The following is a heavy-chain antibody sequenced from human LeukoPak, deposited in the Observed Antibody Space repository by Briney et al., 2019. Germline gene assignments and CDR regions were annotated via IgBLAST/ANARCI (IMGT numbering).Heavy chain of an antibody. V-gene: IGHV3-23*01. D-gene: IGHD5-12*01. J-gene: IGHJ4*02. Sequence: GGSLRLSCAASGFTFSTYAMNWVRQAPGKGLEWVSIISGSGGNTFYADAVKGRFTISRDNAKNTLYLQMNSLRVEDTAVYYCATLYGGSTDYWGQGTLVTVSS. CDR1: GFTFSTYA. CDR2: ISGSGGNT. CDR3: ATLYGGSTDY.